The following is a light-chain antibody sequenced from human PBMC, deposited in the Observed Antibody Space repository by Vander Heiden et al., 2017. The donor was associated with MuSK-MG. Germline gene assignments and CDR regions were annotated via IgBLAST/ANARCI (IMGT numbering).Light chain of an antibody. CDR2: QDS. CDR1: KLGDKY. CDR3: QAWDSSTHVV. V-gene: IGLV3-1*01. Sequence: SYELTQPPSVSVSPGQTASITCSGDKLGDKYACWYQQKPGQSPVLVIYQDSKRPSGIPERFSGSNSGNTATLTISGPQAMDEADYYCQAWDSSTHVVFGGGTKLTVL. J-gene: IGLJ2*01.